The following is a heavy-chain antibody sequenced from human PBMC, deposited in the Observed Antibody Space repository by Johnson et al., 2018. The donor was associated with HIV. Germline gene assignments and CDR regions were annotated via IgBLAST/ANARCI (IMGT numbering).Heavy chain of an antibody. D-gene: IGHD3-10*01. CDR2: INWNGGST. J-gene: IGHJ3*02. CDR3: ARDRLLWFRELWPHDALDI. Sequence: VQLVESGGGLVQRGGSLRLSCAASGFTFKTWIRQAPGKGLEWVSGINWNGGSTYYADSVKGRFPISSDNSNNTLYLQMNSLRTEDTAVYYCARDRLLWFRELWPHDALDIWGQGTMVTVSS. CDR1: GFTF. V-gene: IGHV3-23*04.